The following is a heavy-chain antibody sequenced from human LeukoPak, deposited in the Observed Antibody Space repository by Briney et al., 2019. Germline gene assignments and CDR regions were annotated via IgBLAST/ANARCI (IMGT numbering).Heavy chain of an antibody. V-gene: IGHV4-59*01. CDR1: GGSISSYY. D-gene: IGHD3-9*01. CDR3: ARGVPELRYFDWLLGWFDP. CDR2: IYYSGST. J-gene: IGHJ5*02. Sequence: PSETLSLTCTVSGGSISSYYWSWIRQPPGKGLEWIGYIYYSGSTNYNPSLKSRVTISVDTSKNQFSLKLSSVTTADTAVYYCARGVPELRYFDWLLGWFDPWGQGTLVTVSS.